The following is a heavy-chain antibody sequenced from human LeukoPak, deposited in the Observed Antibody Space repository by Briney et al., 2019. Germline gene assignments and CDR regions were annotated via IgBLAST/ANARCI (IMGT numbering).Heavy chain of an antibody. Sequence: GGSLRLSCTASGFSFSGYWMTWVRQTPGKGLEWVANINQDGSKKSYVDSVRGRFTISRDNAKNTLYLQMNSLRAEDTAVYYCARTPTCPSCHFDSWGQGALVTVSS. D-gene: IGHD2-15*01. CDR2: INQDGSKK. J-gene: IGHJ4*02. CDR1: GFSFSGYW. V-gene: IGHV3-7*01. CDR3: ARTPTCPSCHFDS.